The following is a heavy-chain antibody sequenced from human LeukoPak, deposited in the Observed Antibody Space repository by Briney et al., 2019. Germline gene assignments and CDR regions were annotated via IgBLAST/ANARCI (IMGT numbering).Heavy chain of an antibody. CDR2: IYYSGSA. Sequence: SETLSLTCTVSGGSISGGDYYWSWIRQPPGKGLEWIGYIYYSGSAYYNPSLKSRVTISVDTSKNQFSLKLSSVTAADTAVYYCARTPIVGATRYNWFDPWGQGTLVTVSS. V-gene: IGHV4-30-4*01. J-gene: IGHJ5*02. CDR1: GGSISGGDYY. D-gene: IGHD1-26*01. CDR3: ARTPIVGATRYNWFDP.